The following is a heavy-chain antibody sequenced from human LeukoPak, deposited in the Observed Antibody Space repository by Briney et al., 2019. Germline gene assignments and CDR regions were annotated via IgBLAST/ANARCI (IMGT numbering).Heavy chain of an antibody. D-gene: IGHD4-11*01. CDR3: EKATTVTTPLVDY. CDR2: IWYDGSNK. J-gene: IGHJ4*02. V-gene: IGHV3-33*06. CDR1: GFTFSSYG. Sequence: GGSLRLSCAASGFTFSSYGMHWVRQAPGKGLEGVAVIWYDGSNKYYADSVKGRFTVSRDNSKNTLYLQMNSLRAEDAAVYYCEKATTVTTPLVDYWGQGTLVTVSS.